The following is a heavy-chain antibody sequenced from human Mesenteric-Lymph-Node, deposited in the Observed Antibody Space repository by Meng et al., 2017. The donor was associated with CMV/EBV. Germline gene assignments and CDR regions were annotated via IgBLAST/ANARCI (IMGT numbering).Heavy chain of an antibody. D-gene: IGHD6-19*01. Sequence: GGSLRLSCVASGFSLTGYWMHWVRQAPGKGLEWVSYISSSGSYIYYADSVQGRFTISRDNAKNSLYLQMNSLRAEDTAVYYCAKDPHSSGWYTYWGQGTLVTVSS. CDR2: ISSSGSYI. V-gene: IGHV3-21*01. CDR3: AKDPHSSGWYTY. J-gene: IGHJ4*02. CDR1: GFSLTGYW.